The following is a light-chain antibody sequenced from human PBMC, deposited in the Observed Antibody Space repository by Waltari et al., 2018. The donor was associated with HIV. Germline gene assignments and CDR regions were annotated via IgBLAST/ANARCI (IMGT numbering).Light chain of an antibody. CDR3: QTWGTLNLV. Sequence: QLVLTQSPSASASLGASVKLTCTLSSGHSSYAIAWHQQQPEKGPRYLMKFNSDGSHSKGDGIPDRFSGSISGAERYLTISSLQSEDEADYYCQTWGTLNLVFGGGTKLTVL. CDR2: FNSDGSH. J-gene: IGLJ3*02. CDR1: SGHSSYA. V-gene: IGLV4-69*01.